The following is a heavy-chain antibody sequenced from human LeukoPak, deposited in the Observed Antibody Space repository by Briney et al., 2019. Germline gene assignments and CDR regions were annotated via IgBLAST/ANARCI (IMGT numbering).Heavy chain of an antibody. V-gene: IGHV3-23*01. CDR3: AKWRDYDILTGYYDPDY. CDR1: GFTVTNYA. CDR2: ISGRDDST. Sequence: PGGSLRLSCAASGFTVTNYAMYWVRQAPGKGLEWVSAISGRDDSTYYADSVKGRFTISRDTSKNTLFLQMNSLRAEDTAVYYCAKWRDYDILTGYYDPDYWGQGTLVTVSS. J-gene: IGHJ4*02. D-gene: IGHD3-9*01.